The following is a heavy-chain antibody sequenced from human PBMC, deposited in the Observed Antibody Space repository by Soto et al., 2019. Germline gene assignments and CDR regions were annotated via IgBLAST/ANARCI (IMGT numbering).Heavy chain of an antibody. CDR1: GFTFSNFV. D-gene: IGHD3-10*01. J-gene: IGHJ2*01. Sequence: EVHLLESGGGLVLPGGSLRLSCTASGFTFSNFVMGWVRRAPGKGLEWVSAIGGTSGSTYYADSVKGRFTISRDNSKDSLSLQMNSLGAEDTALYYCAKRRGEGFFDLWGRGTLVTVSS. V-gene: IGHV3-23*01. CDR3: AKRRGEGFFDL. CDR2: IGGTSGST.